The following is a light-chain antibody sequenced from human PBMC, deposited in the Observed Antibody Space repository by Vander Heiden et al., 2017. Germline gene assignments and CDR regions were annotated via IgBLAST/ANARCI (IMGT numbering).Light chain of an antibody. CDR2: GNT. V-gene: IGLV1-40*01. CDR3: QSYDRTLSAVI. J-gene: IGLJ2*01. Sequence: QSALTQPPSVSEAPGQRVSIPCTGSSSNIGAGFDVHWYQQLPGTAPKLLISGNTNWPSGVPDRFSGSKSDTSASLAITGLQPEDEATYYCQSYDRTLSAVIFGGGTKLTVL. CDR1: SSNIGAGFD.